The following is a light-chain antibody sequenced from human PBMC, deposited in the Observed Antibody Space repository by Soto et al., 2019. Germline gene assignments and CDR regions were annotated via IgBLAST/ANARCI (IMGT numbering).Light chain of an antibody. CDR3: QHSHSTPLT. Sequence: DIRVTQSPSSLSASVGDRVTITCRASLRINKYLNWYQQEPGKAPKLLIFGASTFQSGVPSRFSGSGSGTEFTLTISSLQPDDSATYYCQHSHSTPLTFGAGTKLEIK. CDR1: LRINKY. J-gene: IGKJ4*01. V-gene: IGKV1-39*01. CDR2: GAS.